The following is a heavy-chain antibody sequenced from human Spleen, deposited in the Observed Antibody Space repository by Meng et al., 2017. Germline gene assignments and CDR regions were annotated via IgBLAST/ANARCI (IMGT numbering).Heavy chain of an antibody. V-gene: IGHV1-8*01. CDR3: ARSVYYDILTGYSWGPYGMDV. J-gene: IGHJ6*02. D-gene: IGHD3-9*01. CDR1: GYTFTSYD. Sequence: ASVKVSCKASGYTFTSYDINWVRQATGQGLEWMGWMNPNSGNTGYAQKFQGRVTMTRNTSISTAYMELSSLRSEDTAVYYCARSVYYDILTGYSWGPYGMDVWGQGTTVTVSS. CDR2: MNPNSGNT.